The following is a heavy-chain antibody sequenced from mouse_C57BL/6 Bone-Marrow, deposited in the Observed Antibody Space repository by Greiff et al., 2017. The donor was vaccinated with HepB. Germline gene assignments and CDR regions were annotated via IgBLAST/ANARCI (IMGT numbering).Heavy chain of an antibody. D-gene: IGHD2-2*01. J-gene: IGHJ3*01. V-gene: IGHV1-53*01. CDR3: ARRGYYGYPWFAY. CDR2: INPSNGGT. Sequence: QVHVKQPGTELVKPGASVKLSCKASGYTFTSYWMHWVKQRPGQGLEWIGNINPSNGGTNYNEKFKSKATLTVDKSSSTAYMQLSSLTSEDSAVYYCARRGYYGYPWFAYWGQGTLVTVSA. CDR1: GYTFTSYW.